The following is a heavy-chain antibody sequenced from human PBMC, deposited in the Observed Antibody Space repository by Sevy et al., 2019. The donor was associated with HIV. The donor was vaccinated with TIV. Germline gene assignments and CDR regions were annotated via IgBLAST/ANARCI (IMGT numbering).Heavy chain of an antibody. CDR3: STHAGIAAAGRVFDY. CDR2: TRNKADGYTT. Sequence: GGSLRLSCAASGFTFSDHYMEWVRQAPGKGLEWVGRTRNKADGYTTEYPASVKGRFTISRDDSENSLYLQMNSLKTEDTAVYYCSTHAGIAAAGRVFDYWGQGALVTVSS. V-gene: IGHV3-72*01. CDR1: GFTFSDHY. J-gene: IGHJ4*02. D-gene: IGHD6-13*01.